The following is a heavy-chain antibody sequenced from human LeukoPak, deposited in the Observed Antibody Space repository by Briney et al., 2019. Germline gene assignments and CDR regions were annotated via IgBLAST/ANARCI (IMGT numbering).Heavy chain of an antibody. D-gene: IGHD6-6*01. V-gene: IGHV3-74*01. Sequence: GGSLRLSCAASGFTFSSYEMNWFRQAPGKGLVWVSRINSDGSSTSYADSVKGRFTISRDNAKNTLYLQMNSLRAEDTAVYYCGGSSDAFDIWGQGTMVTVSS. CDR2: INSDGSST. CDR1: GFTFSSYE. CDR3: GGSSDAFDI. J-gene: IGHJ3*02.